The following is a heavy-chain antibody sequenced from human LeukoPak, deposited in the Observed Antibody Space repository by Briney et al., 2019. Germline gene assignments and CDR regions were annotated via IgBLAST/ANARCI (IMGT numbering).Heavy chain of an antibody. CDR3: ARDVGASAQDAFDI. Sequence: GGSLRLSCAASGFTFSTYNMNWVRQAPGKWLEWVSSISSSSNYIYYADSVKGRFTISRDNAKNSLYLQMSSLRAEDTDVYYCARDVGASAQDAFDIWGQGTMVTVSS. CDR1: GFTFSTYN. V-gene: IGHV3-21*01. D-gene: IGHD1-26*01. J-gene: IGHJ3*02. CDR2: ISSSSNYI.